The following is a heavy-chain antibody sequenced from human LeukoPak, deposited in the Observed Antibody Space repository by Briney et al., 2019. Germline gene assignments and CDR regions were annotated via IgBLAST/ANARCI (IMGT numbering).Heavy chain of an antibody. CDR3: ARDQEGFDY. V-gene: IGHV1-46*01. J-gene: IGHJ4*02. CDR2: IYPRDGST. CDR1: GYTFTGYY. Sequence: ASVKVSCKASGYTFTGYYMHWVPQAPGQGLEWMGMIYPRDGSTSYAQKFQGRVTVTRDTSTSTVHMELSGLRSEDTAVYYCARDQEGFDYWGQGTLVTVSS.